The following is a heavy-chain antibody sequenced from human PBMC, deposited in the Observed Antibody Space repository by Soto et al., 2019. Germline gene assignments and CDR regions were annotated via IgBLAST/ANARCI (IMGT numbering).Heavy chain of an antibody. CDR1: GFAFDTFA. V-gene: IGHV3-23*01. D-gene: IGHD3-10*01. Sequence: QLLESGGGLVQPGGSLRLSCGASGFAFDTFAMSWLRQAPGKGLEWISTIVRNGDTTYYADSVKGRFTISRDNSNKTLYLQMNSLRAEDTAIFYCAKRGFGGRYFDYWGQGIVVTVSS. CDR2: IVRNGDTT. CDR3: AKRGFGGRYFDY. J-gene: IGHJ4*02.